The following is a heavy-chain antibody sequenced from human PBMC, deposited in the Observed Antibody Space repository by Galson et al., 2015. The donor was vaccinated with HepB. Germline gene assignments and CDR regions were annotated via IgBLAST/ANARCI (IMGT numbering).Heavy chain of an antibody. CDR1: AFTLSGYS. J-gene: IGHJ2*01. Sequence: SLRLSCAASAFTLSGYSMHWVRQAPGKGLVWVSRISEDGTITNFADSVKGRFTISRDNAKLFLQMDSRRGEDTAVYYCGRRSSASGNWYFDFWGRGTLVTVSS. D-gene: IGHD6-6*01. CDR2: ISEDGTIT. V-gene: IGHV3-74*01. CDR3: GRRSSASGNWYFDF.